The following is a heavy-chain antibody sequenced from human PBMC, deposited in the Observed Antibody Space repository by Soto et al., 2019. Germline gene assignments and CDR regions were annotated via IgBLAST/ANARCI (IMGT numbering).Heavy chain of an antibody. D-gene: IGHD6-13*01. CDR3: ARGGLQHALDV. V-gene: IGHV3-74*03. CDR2: VNNDGTDT. J-gene: IGHJ6*02. CDR1: GFTFSNYW. Sequence: EVQMVESGGGLVQPGGWLRLFCAASGFTFSNYWMYWVRQARGKGLVWVSRVNNDGTDTTHADSVKGRFTISRDNAENTLYLQMNSLRAEDTAVYYCARGGLQHALDVWGQGSTVTVSS.